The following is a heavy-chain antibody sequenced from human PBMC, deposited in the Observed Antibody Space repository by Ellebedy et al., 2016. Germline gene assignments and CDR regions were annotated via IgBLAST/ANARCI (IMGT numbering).Heavy chain of an antibody. J-gene: IGHJ3*01. D-gene: IGHD1-1*01. V-gene: IGHV4-59*02. CDR3: AKWNGDWNAYDV. Sequence: SETLSPTCDVSGGSVSSDYWNWIRRPPGKGLEWIGYVFHTGTTNYSPSLKSRVTMSVDTSKSQFSLGLTSVTAADTAVYYCAKWNGDWNAYDVWGQGTMVTVSS. CDR1: GGSVSSDY. CDR2: VFHTGTT.